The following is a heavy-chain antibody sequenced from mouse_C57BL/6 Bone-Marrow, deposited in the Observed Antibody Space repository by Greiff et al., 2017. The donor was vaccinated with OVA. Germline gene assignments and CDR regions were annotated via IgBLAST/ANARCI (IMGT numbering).Heavy chain of an antibody. D-gene: IGHD2-1*01. CDR3: ARDGNYDSLYYFDY. V-gene: IGHV5-12*01. CDR2: ISNGGGST. CDR1: GFTFSDYY. J-gene: IGHJ2*01. Sequence: EVMLVESGGGLVQPGGSLKLSCAASGFTFSDYYMYWVRQTPEKRLEWVAYISNGGGSTYYPDTVKGRFTISRDNAKNTLYLQMSRLKSEDTAMYYCARDGNYDSLYYFDYWGQGTTLTVSS.